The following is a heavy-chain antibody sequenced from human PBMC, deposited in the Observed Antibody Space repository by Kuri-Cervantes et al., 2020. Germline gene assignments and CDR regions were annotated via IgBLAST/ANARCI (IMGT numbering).Heavy chain of an antibody. J-gene: IGHJ3*02. V-gene: IGHV3-48*03. CDR2: ISSSGSTI. CDR1: GFTFSSYE. CDR3: ARDSRDLVVVVAATPVAFDI. Sequence: LSLTCAASGFTFSSYEMNWVRQAPGKGLEWVSYISSSGSTIYYADSVKGRFTISRDSAKNSLYLQMNSLRAEDTAVYYCARDSRDLVVVVAATPVAFDIWGQGTMVTVSS. D-gene: IGHD2-15*01.